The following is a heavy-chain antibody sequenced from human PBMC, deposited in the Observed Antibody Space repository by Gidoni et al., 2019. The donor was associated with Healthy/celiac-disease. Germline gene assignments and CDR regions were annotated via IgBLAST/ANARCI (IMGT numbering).Heavy chain of an antibody. CDR2: ISSSSSYI. D-gene: IGHD1-26*01. V-gene: IGHV3-21*01. J-gene: IGHJ4*02. Sequence: EVQRVESGGGLVKPGGSRILSCEASGFTFSSYSMNWVRQAPGKGLEWVSSISSSSSYIYYADSVKGRFTISRDNAKNSLYLQMNSLRAEDTAVYYCARAIVGATQDYWGQGTLVTVSS. CDR1: GFTFSSYS. CDR3: ARAIVGATQDY.